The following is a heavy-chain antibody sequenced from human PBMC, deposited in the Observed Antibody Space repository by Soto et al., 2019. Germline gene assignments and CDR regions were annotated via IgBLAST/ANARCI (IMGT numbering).Heavy chain of an antibody. CDR3: ARWSDNKVVDP. D-gene: IGHD1-1*01. CDR1: GFTFRNHG. V-gene: IGHV3-33*01. J-gene: IGHJ5*02. Sequence: QVQLVESGGGVVQPGRSLRLSCEASGFTFRNHGMHWVRQAPGKGLEWLAVIWYDGSDKYYADSVKGRFTISRDNSKNTLYLQMKSLTFGDTAVYYCARWSDNKVVDPWGQGTVVTVS. CDR2: IWYDGSDK.